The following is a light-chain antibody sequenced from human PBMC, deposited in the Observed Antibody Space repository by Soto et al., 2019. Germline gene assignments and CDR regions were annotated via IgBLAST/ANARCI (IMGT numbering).Light chain of an antibody. CDR1: QSIGTS. J-gene: IGKJ4*01. CDR3: QQSFSSPLT. V-gene: IGKV1-39*01. CDR2: AAS. Sequence: IQMTQSPSSLSASVGDSITLTCRASQSIGTSLNWYQQRPGKAPKLLIYAASSLFSGFPSRFSGSGSGTDFTLTISSLQPEDFATYYCQQSFSSPLTFGGGTKVEIK.